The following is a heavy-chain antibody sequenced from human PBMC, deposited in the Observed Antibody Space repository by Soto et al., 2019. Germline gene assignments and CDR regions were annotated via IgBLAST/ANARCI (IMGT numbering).Heavy chain of an antibody. CDR1: GFTFSNFA. D-gene: IGHD2-2*01. CDR2: VSDSGGSR. Sequence: EVQLLESGGGLVQPGGSLRLSCAASGFTFSNFAMTWVRQAPGKGLEWVSTVSDSGGSRYYTDSVKGRFNISRDNSKNTLFLQMNSLAAEDTALYYCAKPVFVPTAMVGTFDVWGQGTMVTVSS. J-gene: IGHJ3*01. V-gene: IGHV3-23*01. CDR3: AKPVFVPTAMVGTFDV.